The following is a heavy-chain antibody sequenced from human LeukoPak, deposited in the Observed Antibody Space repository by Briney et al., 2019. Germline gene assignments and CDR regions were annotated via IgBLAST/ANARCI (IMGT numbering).Heavy chain of an antibody. V-gene: IGHV2-5*01. CDR2: IYWNDDK. CDR3: AHRIVAAQGGGFDY. D-gene: IGHD1-26*01. Sequence: SGPTLVKPTQTLTLTCTFSGFSLSSSRVGVGWIRQPPGKALEWLALIYWNDDKRYSPSLKSRLTITKDTSKNQVVLTMTNIDPVDAATYYCAHRIVAAQGGGFDYWGQGTLVTVSS. CDR1: GFSLSSSRVG. J-gene: IGHJ4*02.